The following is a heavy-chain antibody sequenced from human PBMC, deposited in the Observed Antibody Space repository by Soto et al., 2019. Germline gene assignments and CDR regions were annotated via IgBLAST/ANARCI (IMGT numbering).Heavy chain of an antibody. V-gene: IGHV3-23*01. CDR3: AQGWCYS. CDR1: GFTFSSHV. J-gene: IGHJ5*01. CDR2: ISGSGGGT. Sequence: SGGSLRLTCAACGFTFSSHVMSWVRQAPGKGLAWVSSISGSGGGTYYAASVRGRFIISRDNSKNTLDLQMNSLRVEDTAGYYCAQGWCYSWGQGT.